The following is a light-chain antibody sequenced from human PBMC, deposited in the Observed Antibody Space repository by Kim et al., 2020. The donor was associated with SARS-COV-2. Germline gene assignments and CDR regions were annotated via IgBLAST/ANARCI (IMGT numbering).Light chain of an antibody. CDR1: SGYSNYK. Sequence: QPVLTQPPSASASLGASVTLTCTLSSGYSNYKVDWYQQRPGKGPRFVMRVGTGGIVGSKGDGIPDRFSVLGSGLNRYLTIKNIQEEDESDYHCGADHGSGSNFVYQFGRGTQLTVL. CDR3: GADHGSGSNFVYQ. J-gene: IGLJ2*01. CDR2: VGTGGIVG. V-gene: IGLV9-49*01.